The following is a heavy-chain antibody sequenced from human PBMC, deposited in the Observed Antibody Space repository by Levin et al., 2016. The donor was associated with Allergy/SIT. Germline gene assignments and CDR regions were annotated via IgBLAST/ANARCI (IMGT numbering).Heavy chain of an antibody. D-gene: IGHD2-15*01. Sequence: WVRQAPGQGLEWMGWINPNSGGTNYAQKFQGRVTMTRDTSISTAYMELSRLRSDDTAVYYCASFGCSGGSCYSGPRDFDYWGQGTLVTVSS. CDR3: ASFGCSGGSCYSGPRDFDY. CDR2: INPNSGGT. J-gene: IGHJ4*02. V-gene: IGHV1-2*02.